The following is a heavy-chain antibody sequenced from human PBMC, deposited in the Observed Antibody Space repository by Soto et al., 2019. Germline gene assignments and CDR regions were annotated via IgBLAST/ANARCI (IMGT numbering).Heavy chain of an antibody. Sequence: QVPLVQSGAEVKKPGASVKVSCKASGYTFTSYGISWVRQAPGQGLEWMGWISAYNGNTNYAQKLQGRVTMTTDTSTSTAYMELRSLRSDDTAVYYCARFCRGGSCYSDYYYGMDVWGQGTTVTVSS. V-gene: IGHV1-18*01. D-gene: IGHD2-15*01. CDR3: ARFCRGGSCYSDYYYGMDV. J-gene: IGHJ6*02. CDR2: ISAYNGNT. CDR1: GYTFTSYG.